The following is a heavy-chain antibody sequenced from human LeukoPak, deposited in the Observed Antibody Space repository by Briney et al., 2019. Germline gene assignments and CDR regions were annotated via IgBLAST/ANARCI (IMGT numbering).Heavy chain of an antibody. CDR1: GGSFSGYY. CDR2: INHSGST. V-gene: IGHV4-34*01. Sequence: PSETLSLTCAVYGGSFSGYYWSWIRQPPGKGLEWIGEINHSGSTNYNPSLKSRVTVSLDTSKNQFSLKLSSVIAADTAVYYCARAPGAALDWGQGTLVTVSS. J-gene: IGHJ4*02. CDR3: ARAPGAALD. D-gene: IGHD2-15*01.